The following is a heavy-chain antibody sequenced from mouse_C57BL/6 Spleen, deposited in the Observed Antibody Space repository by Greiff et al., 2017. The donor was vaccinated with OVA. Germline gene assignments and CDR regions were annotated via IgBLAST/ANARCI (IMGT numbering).Heavy chain of an antibody. CDR3: ATGTVVAPDY. CDR1: GYAFSSSW. D-gene: IGHD1-1*01. CDR2: IYPGDGDT. Sequence: VQLQQSGPELVKPGASVKISCKASGYAFSSSWMNWVKQRPGQGLEWIGRIYPGDGDTNYNWKFKGKATLTADKSSSTAYMQLSSLTSEDSAVYFCATGTVVAPDYWGQGTTLTVSS. J-gene: IGHJ2*01. V-gene: IGHV1-82*01.